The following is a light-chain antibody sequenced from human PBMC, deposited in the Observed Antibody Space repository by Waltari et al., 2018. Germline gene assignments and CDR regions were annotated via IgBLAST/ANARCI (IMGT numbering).Light chain of an antibody. Sequence: EVLMTQSPDTLSLSPGETATLSCRASQSVDNSLAWYQQKIGQAPSLLIYGAPNRAADIPDRFSASGYGTEFTLTISSLQSEDFAVYYCQQYESWPRTFGQGTKLEI. CDR3: QQYESWPRT. CDR2: GAP. CDR1: QSVDNS. J-gene: IGKJ2*01. V-gene: IGKV3D-15*01.